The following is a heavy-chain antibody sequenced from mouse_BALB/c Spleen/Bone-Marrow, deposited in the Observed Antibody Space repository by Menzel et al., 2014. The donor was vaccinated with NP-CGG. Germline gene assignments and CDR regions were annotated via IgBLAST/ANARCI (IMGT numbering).Heavy chain of an antibody. CDR2: ISSGGSYT. CDR3: ARQENWALDY. CDR1: RFTFSNYA. J-gene: IGHJ2*01. Sequence: EVKVEESGGGLVKPGGSLKLSCAASRFTFSNYAMSWVRQTPEKRLEWVATISSGGSYTYYPDSVKGRFTIPRDNAQNTLYLQMSSLRSEDTAMYFCARQENWALDYWGQGTTLTVSS. D-gene: IGHD4-1*01. V-gene: IGHV5-9-3*01.